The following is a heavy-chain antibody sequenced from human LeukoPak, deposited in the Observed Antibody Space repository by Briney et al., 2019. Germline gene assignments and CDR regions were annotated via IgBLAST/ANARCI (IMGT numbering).Heavy chain of an antibody. J-gene: IGHJ4*02. CDR1: GYSFTSYW. V-gene: IGHV5-51*01. CDR3: ARYKVVAATLYYFDY. D-gene: IGHD2-15*01. Sequence: GESLKISCKGSGYSFTSYWIGWVRQMPGKGLEWMGIIYPGDSDTRYSPSFQGQVTISADKSISTAYLQWSSLKASDTAMYYCARYKVVAATLYYFDYWGQGTLVTVSS. CDR2: IYPGDSDT.